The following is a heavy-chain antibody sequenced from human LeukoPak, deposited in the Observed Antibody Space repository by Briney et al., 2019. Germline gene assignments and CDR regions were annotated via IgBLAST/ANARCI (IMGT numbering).Heavy chain of an antibody. D-gene: IGHD3-10*01. J-gene: IGHJ4*02. CDR1: SGSISSYY. CDR3: ARHEKLGQFDY. CDR2: VYYSGSA. Sequence: MTSETLSLTCTVSSGSISSYYWSWIRQSPGKGLEWIGYVYYSGSANYNPSLKSRVTISVDTSKNQFSLKLSSVTAADTAVYYCARHEKLGQFDYWGQGTLVTVSS. V-gene: IGHV4-59*08.